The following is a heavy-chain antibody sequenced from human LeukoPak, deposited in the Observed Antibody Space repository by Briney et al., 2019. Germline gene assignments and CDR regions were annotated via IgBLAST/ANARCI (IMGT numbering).Heavy chain of an antibody. V-gene: IGHV4-39*01. Sequence: SETLSLTRTVSGGSISSSSYYWAWIRQPPGKGLEWIGSIYNSGSTYYNPSLESRVTISVDTSKNQFSLKLSSVTAADTAVYSCARHYSSSRWFFDYLGQGTLVTVSS. CDR1: GGSISSSSYY. J-gene: IGHJ4*02. CDR3: ARHYSSSRWFFDY. D-gene: IGHD6-13*01. CDR2: IYNSGST.